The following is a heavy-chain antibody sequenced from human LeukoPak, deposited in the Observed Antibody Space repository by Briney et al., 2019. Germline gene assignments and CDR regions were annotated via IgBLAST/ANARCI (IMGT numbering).Heavy chain of an antibody. J-gene: IGHJ4*02. CDR3: AKSPGYGDYIGYYFDY. Sequence: PGGSLRLSCAASGFTFSSYSMNWVRQAPGKGLEWVSAISGTGGTTYYADSMKGRVTISRDNSKNTIYLQMNSLRAEDTAGYYCAKSPGYGDYIGYYFDYWGQGTLVTVSS. D-gene: IGHD4-17*01. V-gene: IGHV3-23*01. CDR2: ISGTGGTT. CDR1: GFTFSSYS.